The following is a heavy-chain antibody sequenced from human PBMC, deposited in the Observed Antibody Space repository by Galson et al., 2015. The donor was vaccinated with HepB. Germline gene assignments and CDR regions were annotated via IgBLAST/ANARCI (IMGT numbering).Heavy chain of an antibody. CDR2: INPSGGST. CDR1: GYTFTSYY. Sequence: SVKVSCKASGYTFTSYYMHWVRQAPGPGLEWMGIINPSGGSTSYAQKFQGRVTMTRDTSTSTVYMELSSLRSEDTAVYYWARGAQLWLIVASWFDPWGQVALLTVYS. D-gene: IGHD5-18*01. J-gene: IGHJ5*02. V-gene: IGHV1-46*03. CDR3: ARGAQLWLIVASWFDP.